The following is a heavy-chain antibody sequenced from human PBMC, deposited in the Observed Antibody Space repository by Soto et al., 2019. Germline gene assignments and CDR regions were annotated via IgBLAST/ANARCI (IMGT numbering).Heavy chain of an antibody. D-gene: IGHD2-15*01. CDR1: GFTFSDYY. V-gene: IGHV3-11*01. Sequence: QVQLVESGGGLVKPGVSLRLSCAASGFTFSDYYMSWIRQAPGKGLEWVSYISSSGSTIYYADSVKGRFTISRDNAKNSLYLQMNRLRAEDTAVYYCARQVVVVVAATPAAGWFAPWGQGTLVPVSS. CDR2: ISSSGSTI. J-gene: IGHJ5*02. CDR3: ARQVVVVVAATPAAGWFAP.